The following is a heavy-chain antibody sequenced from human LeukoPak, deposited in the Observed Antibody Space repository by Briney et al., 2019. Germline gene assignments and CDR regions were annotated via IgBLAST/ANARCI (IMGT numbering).Heavy chain of an antibody. CDR1: GFTFSDYY. J-gene: IGHJ4*02. Sequence: GGSLRLSCAASGFTFSDYYMSWIRQAPGKGLEWVSYISSSGSTIYYADSVKGRFTISRDNANNSLYLQMNSLRAEDTAVYYCARAAVSTFVVPPGFDHWGQGTLVTVSS. CDR3: ARAAVSTFVVPPGFDH. CDR2: ISSSGSTI. D-gene: IGHD2-21*01. V-gene: IGHV3-11*01.